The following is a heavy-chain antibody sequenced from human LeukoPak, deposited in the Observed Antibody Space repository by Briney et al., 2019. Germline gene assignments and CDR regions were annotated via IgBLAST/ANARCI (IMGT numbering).Heavy chain of an antibody. CDR2: IYHSGST. D-gene: IGHD2-15*01. V-gene: IGHV4-38-2*02. Sequence: SETLSLTCTVSGYSISSGYYWGWIRQPPGKGLEWIGSIYHSGSTYYNPSLKSRVTISVDRSKNQFSLKLSSVTAADTAVYYCASGSKAAYPGFDYWGQGTLVTVSS. CDR1: GYSISSGYY. J-gene: IGHJ4*02. CDR3: ASGSKAAYPGFDY.